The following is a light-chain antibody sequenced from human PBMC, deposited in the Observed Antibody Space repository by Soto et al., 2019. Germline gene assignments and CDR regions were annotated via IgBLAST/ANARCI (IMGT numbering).Light chain of an antibody. Sequence: QSVLTQPASVSGSPGQSITISCTGTSGDVGGFNYVSWYQQYSGKAHKLMIYEVSSRPSGVSDRFSASKSGNTASLTISGLEAEDEADYYCSSFTSSTSLYVFGTGTKVTVL. CDR3: SSFTSSTSLYV. J-gene: IGLJ1*01. CDR1: SGDVGGFNY. V-gene: IGLV2-14*01. CDR2: EVS.